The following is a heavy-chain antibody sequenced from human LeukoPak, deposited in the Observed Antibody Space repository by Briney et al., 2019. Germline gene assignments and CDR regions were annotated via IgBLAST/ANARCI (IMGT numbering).Heavy chain of an antibody. Sequence: PSETLSLTCTVSGGSIRGYYWSWIRQPPGKGLEWIGDIYNSGSTNYNPSLKSRVTITVDKSKNQFSLRLSSVTAADTAMYYCARHSDYGDQSVFDYWGQGTLVTVSS. CDR1: GGSIRGYY. J-gene: IGHJ4*02. CDR2: IYNSGST. D-gene: IGHD4-17*01. V-gene: IGHV4-59*08. CDR3: ARHSDYGDQSVFDY.